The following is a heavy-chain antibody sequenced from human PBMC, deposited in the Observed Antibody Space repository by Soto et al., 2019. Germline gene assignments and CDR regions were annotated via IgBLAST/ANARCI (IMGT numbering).Heavy chain of an antibody. D-gene: IGHD3-10*01. CDR3: AKGRGGSGSLTPRVDF. CDR2: ISGGGDTT. CDR1: GFTFNNYA. Sequence: EVQLLESGGGLVQPGGSLRLSCAASGFTFNNYAMSWVRQAPGKGLEWVSAISGGGDTTSYADSVKGRFTVSRHGSKNTLYLQMSSLRAEDTALYSCAKGRGGSGSLTPRVDFWGQGTLVTVSS. J-gene: IGHJ4*02. V-gene: IGHV3-23*01.